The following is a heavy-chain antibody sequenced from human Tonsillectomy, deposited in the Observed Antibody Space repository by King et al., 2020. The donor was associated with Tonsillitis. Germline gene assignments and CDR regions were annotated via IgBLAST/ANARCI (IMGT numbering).Heavy chain of an antibody. Sequence: QLQESGPGLVKPSETLSLTCAVSGYSISSGYYWGWIRQPPGKGLEWIGSIYHSGSTYYNPSLKSRVTISVDTSKNQFSLKLSSVTAAETAVYYCARVNILTGDWYFDLWGRGTLVTVSS. CDR2: IYHSGST. CDR3: ARVNILTGDWYFDL. J-gene: IGHJ2*01. CDR1: GYSISSGYY. D-gene: IGHD3-9*01. V-gene: IGHV4-38-2*01.